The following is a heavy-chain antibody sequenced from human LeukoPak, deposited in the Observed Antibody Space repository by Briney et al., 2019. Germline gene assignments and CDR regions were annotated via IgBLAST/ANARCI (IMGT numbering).Heavy chain of an antibody. CDR3: ARRGCIGGTCYGY. Sequence: GESLKISCKGSGYSFSNDWIGWVRQMPGKGLEWMGIIYPADSDTKYSPSFQGQVTISADKSISTAYLQWNSLGAQDTAMYYCARRGCIGGTCYGYWGQGTLVTVSS. J-gene: IGHJ4*02. CDR1: GYSFSNDW. D-gene: IGHD2-15*01. CDR2: IYPADSDT. V-gene: IGHV5-51*01.